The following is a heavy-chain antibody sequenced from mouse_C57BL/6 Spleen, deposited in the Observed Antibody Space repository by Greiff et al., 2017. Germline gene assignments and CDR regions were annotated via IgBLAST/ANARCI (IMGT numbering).Heavy chain of an antibody. CDR3: AREGDENYFDY. Sequence: QVQLQQPGAELVRPGSSVKLSCTASGYTFTSYWMHWVKQRPIQGLEWIGNIDPSDSETHYNQKFKDKATLTVDKSSSTAYMQLSSLTSEDSAVYYCAREGDENYFDYWGQGTTLTVSS. V-gene: IGHV1-52*01. CDR1: GYTFTSYW. J-gene: IGHJ2*01. CDR2: IDPSDSET.